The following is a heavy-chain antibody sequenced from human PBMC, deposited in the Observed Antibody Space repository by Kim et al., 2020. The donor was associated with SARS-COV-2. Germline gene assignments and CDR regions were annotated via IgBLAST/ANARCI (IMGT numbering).Heavy chain of an antibody. CDR2: ITYDSSEK. J-gene: IGHJ4*02. Sequence: GGSLRLSCVASGFSISNYWMSWVRLAPGKGLEWVANITYDSSEKYYIDSIKGRFTISRDNAKNTLYMQMNSLRVEDTAMYYCARDIARSWYRTAEDYWGQGTLVTVSP. CDR3: ARDIARSWYRTAEDY. V-gene: IGHV3-7*01. D-gene: IGHD6-13*01. CDR1: GFSISNYW.